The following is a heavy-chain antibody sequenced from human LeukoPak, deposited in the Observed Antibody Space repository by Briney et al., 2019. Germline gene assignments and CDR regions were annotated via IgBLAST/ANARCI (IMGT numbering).Heavy chain of an antibody. CDR1: GFTFSSYG. CDR3: AKGVWYSSSSGLDY. Sequence: GGSLRLSCAASGFTFSSYGMHWVRQAPGKGLEWVAAISYDGSNKYYADSVKGRFTISRDNSKNTLYLQMNSLRAEDTAVYYCAKGVWYSSSSGLDYWGQGTLVTVSS. J-gene: IGHJ4*02. V-gene: IGHV3-30*18. D-gene: IGHD6-6*01. CDR2: ISYDGSNK.